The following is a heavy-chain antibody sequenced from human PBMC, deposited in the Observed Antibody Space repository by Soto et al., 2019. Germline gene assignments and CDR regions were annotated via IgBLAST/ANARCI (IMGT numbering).Heavy chain of an antibody. CDR2: IYYSGST. J-gene: IGHJ6*04. CDR3: AREPKPERITIFGTVNV. V-gene: IGHV4-31*03. D-gene: IGHD3-3*01. Sequence: SETLSLTCTVSGGSISSGGYYWSWIRQHPGKGLEWIGYIYYSGSTYYNTSLKSRVTISVDTSKNQFSLKLSSVTAADTAVYYCAREPKPERITIFGTVNVWGKGTTVTVSS. CDR1: GGSISSGGYY.